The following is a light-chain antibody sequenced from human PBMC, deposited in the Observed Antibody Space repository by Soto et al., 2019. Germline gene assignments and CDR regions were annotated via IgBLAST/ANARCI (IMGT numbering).Light chain of an antibody. J-gene: IGKJ1*01. V-gene: IGKV1-5*01. Sequence: DIQMTQSPSTLSASVGDRVTITCRASQSVSSSLAWYQQKPGKAPKLLIYAASSLESGVPSRFSGSGSGTEFTLTISSLRPDDFATYFCQQYDGYSAGTVGQGTKVDSK. CDR1: QSVSSS. CDR2: AAS. CDR3: QQYDGYSAGT.